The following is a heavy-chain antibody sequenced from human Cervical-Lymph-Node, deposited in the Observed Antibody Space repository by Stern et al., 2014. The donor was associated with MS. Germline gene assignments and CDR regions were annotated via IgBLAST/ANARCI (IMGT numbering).Heavy chain of an antibody. CDR2: ISNDGSNK. CDR3: ALPGHFYTNAPDY. D-gene: IGHD2-8*01. CDR1: GFAFASYD. V-gene: IGHV3-30*03. Sequence: VQLVQSGGGVVQPGGPLRLSCATSGFAFASYDLHWVRQAPGKGLEWVAFISNDGSNKYYADSLKDRFIVSRDYSKKTLNLQINSLRREDPAVYYCALPGHFYTNAPDYWGQGTLVTVSS. J-gene: IGHJ4*02.